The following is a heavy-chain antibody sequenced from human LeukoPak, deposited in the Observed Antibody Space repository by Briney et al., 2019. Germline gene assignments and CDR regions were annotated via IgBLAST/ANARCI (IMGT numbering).Heavy chain of an antibody. J-gene: IGHJ6*03. CDR1: GGSISSSSYY. Sequence: SETLSLTCTVSGGSISSSSYYWSWFRQPAEKGLEWIGRIYTSGSTYYNPSLKSRVTISADTSKNQFSLNVSSVTAADTAVYYCARATSSYFYYMDVWGKGTTVTISS. CDR2: IYTSGST. CDR3: ARATSSYFYYMDV. V-gene: IGHV4-61*02. D-gene: IGHD5-12*01.